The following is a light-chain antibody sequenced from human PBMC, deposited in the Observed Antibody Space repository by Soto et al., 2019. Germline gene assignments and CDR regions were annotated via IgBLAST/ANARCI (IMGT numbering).Light chain of an antibody. V-gene: IGKV3-15*01. Sequence: IGVTKSPATLSVSTGERATLSCRASQSISTKLAWYQQKPGQAPRLLIYGASTRATGIPVRFSGSGSGTEFTLTITILQFEDFAVYYCQEYNDWRPITFGGGTRLDIK. J-gene: IGKJ4*01. CDR1: QSISTK. CDR2: GAS. CDR3: QEYNDWRPIT.